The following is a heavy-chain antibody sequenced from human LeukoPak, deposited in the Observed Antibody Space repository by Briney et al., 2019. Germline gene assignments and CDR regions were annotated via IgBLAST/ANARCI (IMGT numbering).Heavy chain of an antibody. CDR2: IYYSGST. V-gene: IGHV4-31*03. CDR3: ARAHADLLGLGDPYCFDY. D-gene: IGHD1-26*01. CDR1: GGSISSGGYY. J-gene: IGHJ4*02. Sequence: SETLSLTCTVSGGSISSGGYYWSWIRQHPGKGLEWIGNIYYSGSTYQNPSLKSRVTISVDTSKNQFSLKLSSVTAADTAVYYCARAHADLLGLGDPYCFDYWGQGTLVTVSS.